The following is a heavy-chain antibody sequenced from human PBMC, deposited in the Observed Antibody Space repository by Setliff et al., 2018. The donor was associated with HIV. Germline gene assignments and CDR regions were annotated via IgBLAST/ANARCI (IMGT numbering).Heavy chain of an antibody. D-gene: IGHD3-10*01. J-gene: IGHJ2*01. CDR1: GDSIGDYY. Sequence: PSETLSLTCTVSGDSIGDYYWNWIRQPAGKGLEWSGRVYASAYSNYNPSLKSRVTMSVDTSQNQFSLKLRSVNAADTAVYYCARDWVTRSNYYGSGSPWYFDFWGRGMLVTVSS. CDR3: ARDWVTRSNYYGSGSPWYFDF. V-gene: IGHV4-4*07. CDR2: VYASAYS.